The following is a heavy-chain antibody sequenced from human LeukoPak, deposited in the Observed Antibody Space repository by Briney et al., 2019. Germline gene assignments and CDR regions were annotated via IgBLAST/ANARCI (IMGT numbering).Heavy chain of an antibody. CDR1: GFTFSSYG. Sequence: GGSLRLSCAASGFTFSSYGMHWVRQAPGEGLEWVAVIWYDGSNKYYADSVKGRFTISRDNSKNTLYLQMNSLRAEDTAVYYCARGDYYDSSGPTPLWGQGTLVTVSS. V-gene: IGHV3-33*01. CDR3: ARGDYYDSSGPTPL. J-gene: IGHJ4*02. D-gene: IGHD3-22*01. CDR2: IWYDGSNK.